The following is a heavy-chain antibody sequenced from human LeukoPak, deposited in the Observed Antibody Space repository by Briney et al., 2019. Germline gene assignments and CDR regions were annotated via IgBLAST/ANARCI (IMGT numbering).Heavy chain of an antibody. V-gene: IGHV4-4*07. CDR1: GGSISSYY. Sequence: PSETLSLTCTVSGGSISSYYWSWIRQPAGKGLEWIGRIYTSGSTNYNPSLKSRVTMSVDTSKNQFSLKLSSVTAADTAVYYCASEEYDSSGYYYPDAFDIWGQGTMVTVSS. CDR3: ASEEYDSSGYYYPDAFDI. D-gene: IGHD3-22*01. CDR2: IYTSGST. J-gene: IGHJ3*02.